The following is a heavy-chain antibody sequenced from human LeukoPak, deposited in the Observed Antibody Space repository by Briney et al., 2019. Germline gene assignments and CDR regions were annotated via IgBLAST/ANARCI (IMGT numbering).Heavy chain of an antibody. Sequence: GGSLRLSCAASGFTFSSYSMNWVRQAPGKGLEWVSYISSSSGTIYYADSVKGRFTISRDNAKNSLYLQMNSLRAEDTAVYYCARNDYYDSSGANYWGQGTLVTVSS. CDR2: ISSSSGTI. J-gene: IGHJ4*02. CDR1: GFTFSSYS. V-gene: IGHV3-48*01. CDR3: ARNDYYDSSGANY. D-gene: IGHD3-22*01.